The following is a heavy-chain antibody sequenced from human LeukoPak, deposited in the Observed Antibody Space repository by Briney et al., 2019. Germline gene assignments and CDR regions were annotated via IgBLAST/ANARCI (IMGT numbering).Heavy chain of an antibody. Sequence: SESLSLTCTVSGGSISSYYWSWIRQPPGKGLEWIGYIYYSGSTNYNPSLKSRVTISVDTSKNQFSLKLSSVTAADTAVYYCARARSGSYTYFDYWGQGTLVTVSS. J-gene: IGHJ4*02. D-gene: IGHD1-26*01. CDR1: GGSISSYY. CDR2: IYYSGST. CDR3: ARARSGSYTYFDY. V-gene: IGHV4-59*01.